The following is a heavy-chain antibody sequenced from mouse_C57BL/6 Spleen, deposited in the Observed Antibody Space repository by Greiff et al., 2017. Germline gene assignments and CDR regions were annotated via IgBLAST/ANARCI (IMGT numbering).Heavy chain of an antibody. V-gene: IGHV1-52*01. CDR3: AGGKPPYYAMDY. CDR1: GYTFTSYC. Sequence: QVQLQQPGAELVRPGSSVNLSCKASGYTFTSYCMHWVMQRPIQGLEWIVNFDPSDSETHYNQKFKDKASLTVDKSSSTAYMQFSSLTSEDSAVYYCAGGKPPYYAMDYWGQGTSVTVSA. J-gene: IGHJ4*01. CDR2: FDPSDSET.